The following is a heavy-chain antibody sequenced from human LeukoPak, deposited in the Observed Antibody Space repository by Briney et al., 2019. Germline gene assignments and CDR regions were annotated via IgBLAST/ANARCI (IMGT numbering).Heavy chain of an antibody. J-gene: IGHJ5*02. D-gene: IGHD3-22*01. CDR3: ARDYGSSGYYNWFDP. CDR1: GYTFTGYY. V-gene: IGHV1-2*02. Sequence: ASVKVSCKTSGYTFTGYYMHWVRQAPGQGPEWMGRIDPNSGGTNYAQKFQVRVTMTRDTSISTVYMELSGLSSDDTAVYYCARDYGSSGYYNWFDPWGQGTLVTVSS. CDR2: IDPNSGGT.